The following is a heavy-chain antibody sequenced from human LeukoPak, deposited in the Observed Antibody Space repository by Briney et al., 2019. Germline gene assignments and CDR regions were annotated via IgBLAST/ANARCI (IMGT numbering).Heavy chain of an antibody. J-gene: IGHJ4*02. CDR3: ARDGSLAYCGGDCYSPFDY. V-gene: IGHV1-2*02. CDR2: INPNSGGT. Sequence: ASVKVSCKASGYTFTGYYMHWVRQAPGQGLERMGWINPNSGGTNYAQKFQGRVTMTRDTSISTAYMELSRLRSDDTAVYYCARDGSLAYCGGDCYSPFDYWGQGTLVTVSS. CDR1: GYTFTGYY. D-gene: IGHD2-21*02.